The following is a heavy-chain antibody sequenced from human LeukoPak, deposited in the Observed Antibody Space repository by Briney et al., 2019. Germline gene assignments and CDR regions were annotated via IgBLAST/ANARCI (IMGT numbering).Heavy chain of an antibody. CDR1: GFTFTSYV. Sequence: GGSLRLSCAASGFTFTSYVMTWVRQAPGKGLEWVSGISASGGSTFYADSVKGRFTISRDNSNDTLFLQMNSLRAEDTAVYYCAKARSSTWYDLEYWGQGTLVTVSS. J-gene: IGHJ4*02. V-gene: IGHV3-23*01. D-gene: IGHD6-13*01. CDR2: ISASGGST. CDR3: AKARSSTWYDLEY.